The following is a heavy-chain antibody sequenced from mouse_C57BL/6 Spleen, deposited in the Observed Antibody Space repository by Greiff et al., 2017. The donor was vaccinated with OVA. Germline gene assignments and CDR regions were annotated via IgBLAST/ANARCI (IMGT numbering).Heavy chain of an antibody. D-gene: IGHD3-3*01. Sequence: QVQLQQSGAELVKPGASVKISCKASGYAFSSYWMNWVKQRPGKGLEWIGQIYPGDGDTNYNGKFKGKATLTADKTSSTAYMPLSSLTSEDSAVYFCAREVTANYAMDYWGQGTSVTVSS. CDR1: GYAFSSYW. V-gene: IGHV1-80*01. CDR3: AREVTANYAMDY. J-gene: IGHJ4*01. CDR2: IYPGDGDT.